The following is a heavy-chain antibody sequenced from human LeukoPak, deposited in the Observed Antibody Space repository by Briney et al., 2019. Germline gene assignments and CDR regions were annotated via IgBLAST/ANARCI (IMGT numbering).Heavy chain of an antibody. CDR3: ARHAWDLTRDSSGWYWGPLFDY. V-gene: IGHV4-39*01. CDR2: IYYSGST. J-gene: IGHJ4*02. CDR1: GGSISSSSYY. Sequence: PSETLSLTCTVSGGSISSSSYYWGWIRQPPGKGLEWIGSIYYSGSTYYNPSLKSRVTISVDTSKNQFSLKLSSVTAADTAVYYCARHAWDLTRDSSGWYWGPLFDYWGQGTLVTVSS. D-gene: IGHD6-19*01.